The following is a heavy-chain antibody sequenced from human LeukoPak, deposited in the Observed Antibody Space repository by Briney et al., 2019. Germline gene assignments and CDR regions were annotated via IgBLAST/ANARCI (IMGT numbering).Heavy chain of an antibody. CDR1: GGTFSSYA. Sequence: ASVKVSCKASGGTFSSYAISWVRQAPGQGLEWMGGIIPIFGTANYAQKFQGRVTITADESTSTAYMELSSLRSEDTAVYYCARLGVELYYYYYMDVWGKGTTVTVSS. CDR3: ARLGVELYYYYYMDV. CDR2: IIPIFGTA. J-gene: IGHJ6*03. D-gene: IGHD3-3*01. V-gene: IGHV1-69*13.